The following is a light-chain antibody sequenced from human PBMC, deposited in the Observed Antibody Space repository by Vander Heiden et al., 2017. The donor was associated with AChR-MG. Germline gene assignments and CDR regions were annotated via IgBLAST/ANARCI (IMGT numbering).Light chain of an antibody. CDR1: SSDVGGYNY. V-gene: IGLV2-14*01. CDR2: EVS. J-gene: IGLJ2*01. CDR3: NSYTSSSTLV. Sequence: QSALTQPASVSRSPGQSITIPCTGTSSDVGGYNYVSWYQQHPGKAPKLMIYEVSNRPSGVSHRFSGSKSGNTASLTISGLQAEDEADYYCNSYTSSSTLVFSGGTKLTVL.